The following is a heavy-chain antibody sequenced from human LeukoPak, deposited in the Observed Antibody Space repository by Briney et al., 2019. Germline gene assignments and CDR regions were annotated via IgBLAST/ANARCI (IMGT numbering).Heavy chain of an antibody. D-gene: IGHD3-16*01. CDR1: GYTFTGDY. V-gene: IGHV1-2*02. Sequence: GASVKVSCKASGYTFTGDYMHWVRQAPGQGLEWMGWINPNSGGTNYAQKFQGRVTMTRDTSISTAYMELSRLRSDDTAVYYCAREVWGSSAVAFWGQGTLVTVSS. CDR2: INPNSGGT. J-gene: IGHJ4*02. CDR3: AREVWGSSAVAF.